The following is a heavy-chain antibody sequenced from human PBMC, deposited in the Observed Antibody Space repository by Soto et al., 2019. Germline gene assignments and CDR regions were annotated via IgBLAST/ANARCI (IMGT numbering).Heavy chain of an antibody. CDR1: GFSLSTSGVG. D-gene: IGHD6-19*01. CDR3: TLLIAVAVNVRGNYFDY. Sequence: SGPTLVNPTQTLTLTCTFSGFSLSTSGVGVGWIRQPPGKALEWLALIYWDDDKRYSPSLKSRLTITKDTSKNQVVLTMTNMDPVDTATYYCTLLIAVAVNVRGNYFDYWGQGTLVTASS. CDR2: IYWDDDK. V-gene: IGHV2-5*02. J-gene: IGHJ4*02.